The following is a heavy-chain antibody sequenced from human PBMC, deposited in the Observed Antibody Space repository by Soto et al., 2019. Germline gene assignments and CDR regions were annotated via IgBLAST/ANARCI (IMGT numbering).Heavy chain of an antibody. CDR1: GYTFIRYG. D-gene: IGHD3-16*01. CDR3: ARGGYYDTSWGKLRHYGLDV. CDR2: ISPYNDYT. J-gene: IGHJ6*02. V-gene: IGHV1-18*01. Sequence: QVQLVQSAGEVKKPGASVKVSCKASGYTFIRYGITWVRQAPGQGLEWMGWISPYNDYTIYAQKLQGRVTMTTDTPTXXXTXXLRGRNSDDTAVYYCARGGYYDTSWGKLRHYGLDVWGQGTSVTVSS.